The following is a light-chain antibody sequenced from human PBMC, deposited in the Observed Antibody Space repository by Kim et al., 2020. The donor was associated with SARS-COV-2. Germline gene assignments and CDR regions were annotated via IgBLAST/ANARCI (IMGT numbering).Light chain of an antibody. CDR2: KAS. CDR1: ESISGW. Sequence: SEGDRDTIACRASESISGWLAWYQQNPGKAPKLLINKASSLQSGVPSRFSGSGSGTEFTLTISSLQSDDFATYYCQQYNTYPGTFGQGTKVDIK. CDR3: QQYNTYPGT. J-gene: IGKJ1*01. V-gene: IGKV1-5*03.